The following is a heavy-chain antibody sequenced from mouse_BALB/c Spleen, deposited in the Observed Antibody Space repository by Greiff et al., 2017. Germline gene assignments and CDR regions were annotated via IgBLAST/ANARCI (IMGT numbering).Heavy chain of an antibody. V-gene: IGHV3-6*02. Sequence: ESGPGLVKPSQSLSLTCSVTGYSITSGYYWNWIRQFPGNKLEWMGYISYDGSNNYNPSLKNRISITRDTSKNQFFLKLNSVTTEDTATYYCARSYYGNLDYWGQGTTLTVSS. CDR3: ARSYYGNLDY. J-gene: IGHJ2*01. CDR1: GYSITSGYY. D-gene: IGHD2-1*01. CDR2: ISYDGSN.